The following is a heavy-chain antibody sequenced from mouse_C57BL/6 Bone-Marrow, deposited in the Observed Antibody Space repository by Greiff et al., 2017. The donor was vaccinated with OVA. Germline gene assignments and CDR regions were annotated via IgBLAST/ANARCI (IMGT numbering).Heavy chain of an antibody. D-gene: IGHD1-1*01. J-gene: IGHJ1*03. CDR2: INPGSGGT. CDR1: GYAFTNYL. Sequence: QVQLQQSGAELVRPGTSVKVSCKASGYAFTNYLIEWVKQRPGQGLEWIGVINPGSGGTNYNEKFKGKATLTADKSASTAYMQLSSLTSEDSAVYFCARPYGRSHWYFDVWGTGTTVTVSS. CDR3: ARPYGRSHWYFDV. V-gene: IGHV1-54*01.